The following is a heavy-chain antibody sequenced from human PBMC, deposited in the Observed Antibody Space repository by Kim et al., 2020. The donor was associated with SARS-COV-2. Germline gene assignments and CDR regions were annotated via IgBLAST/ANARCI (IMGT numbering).Heavy chain of an antibody. V-gene: IGHV1-3*01. Sequence: QGRVTITRDTSAGTAYMELSSLRSEDTAVYYCARDWKRSSSTSFGWFDPWGQGTLVTVSS. D-gene: IGHD2-2*01. CDR3: ARDWKRSSSTSFGWFDP. J-gene: IGHJ5*02.